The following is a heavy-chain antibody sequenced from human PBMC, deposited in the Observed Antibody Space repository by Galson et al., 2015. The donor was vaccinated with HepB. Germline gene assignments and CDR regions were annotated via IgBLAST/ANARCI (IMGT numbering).Heavy chain of an antibody. J-gene: IGHJ6*02. CDR3: ARDHTRIAAPHKEAYYYGMDV. Sequence: SLRLSCAASGFTFSSYGMHWVRQAPGKGLEWVAVIWYDGSNKYYADSVKGRFTISRDNSKNTLYLQMNSLRAEDTAVYFCARDHTRIAAPHKEAYYYGMDVWGQGTTVTVSS. CDR1: GFTFSSYG. D-gene: IGHD6-13*01. V-gene: IGHV3-33*01. CDR2: IWYDGSNK.